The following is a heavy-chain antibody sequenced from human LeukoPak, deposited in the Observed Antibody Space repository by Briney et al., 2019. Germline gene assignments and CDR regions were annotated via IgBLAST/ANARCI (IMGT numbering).Heavy chain of an antibody. V-gene: IGHV1-8*03. D-gene: IGHD3-16*01. CDR1: GYTFTSYD. CDR2: MNPNSGNT. J-gene: IGHJ6*03. Sequence: ASVKVSCKASGYTFTSYDINWVRQATGQGLEWMGWMNPNSGNTGYAQKFQGRVTITRNTSISTAYMELSSLRSEDTAVYYCARAGVFPGLYENYYYMDVWGKGTTVTVSS. CDR3: ARAGVFPGLYENYYYMDV.